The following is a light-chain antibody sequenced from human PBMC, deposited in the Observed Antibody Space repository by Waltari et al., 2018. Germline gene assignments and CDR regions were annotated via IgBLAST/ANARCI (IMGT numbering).Light chain of an antibody. CDR2: ANT. CDR3: QSHDSSHYV. V-gene: IGLV1-40*01. CDR1: SSNIGAGSD. Sequence: QSVLTQPPSVSGAPGPRVTIPCTGSSSNIGAGSDVHWYQQLPGTAPKLLIYANTNRPSGVPDRFSGSKSGTSASLAITGLQAEDEADYYCQSHDSSHYVFGTGTKVTVL. J-gene: IGLJ1*01.